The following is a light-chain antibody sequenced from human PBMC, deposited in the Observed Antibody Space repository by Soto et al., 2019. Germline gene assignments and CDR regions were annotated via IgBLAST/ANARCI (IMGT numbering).Light chain of an antibody. J-gene: IGLJ1*01. Sequence: QSVLTQPASVSGSPGQSITISCTGTSSDVGGYNHVSWYQQHPGKAPKLMIYDVSNRPSGVSNRFSGSKSGNTASLTISGLQAEDEADYYCSSYTNSSTRVFGTGTKVTVL. CDR1: SSDVGGYNH. V-gene: IGLV2-14*01. CDR3: SSYTNSSTRV. CDR2: DVS.